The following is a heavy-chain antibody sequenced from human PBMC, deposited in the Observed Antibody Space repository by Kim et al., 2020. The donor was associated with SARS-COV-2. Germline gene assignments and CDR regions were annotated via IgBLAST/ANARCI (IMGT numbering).Heavy chain of an antibody. Sequence: GGSLRLSCAASGFTFSSYGMHWVRQAPGKGLEWVADISHDGSNKYYADSVKGRFTISRDNSKYTLYLQMNSLRAEDTAVYYCAKEDASSGWTFDYWGQGTLVTVSS. CDR3: AKEDASSGWTFDY. D-gene: IGHD6-19*01. CDR1: GFTFSSYG. J-gene: IGHJ4*02. V-gene: IGHV3-30*18. CDR2: ISHDGSNK.